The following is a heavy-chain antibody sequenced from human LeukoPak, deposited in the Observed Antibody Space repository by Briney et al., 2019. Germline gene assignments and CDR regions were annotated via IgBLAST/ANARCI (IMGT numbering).Heavy chain of an antibody. Sequence: PGWSLRLSCAASGFTFSSYWMHWVRQAPGKGLVWVSRINSDGSSTSYADSMKGRFTISRDNAKNSLYLQMNSLRAEDTALYYCAKDVKLGYSYGFDYWGQGTLVTVSS. D-gene: IGHD5-18*01. V-gene: IGHV3-74*01. CDR2: INSDGSST. CDR1: GFTFSSYW. CDR3: AKDVKLGYSYGFDY. J-gene: IGHJ4*02.